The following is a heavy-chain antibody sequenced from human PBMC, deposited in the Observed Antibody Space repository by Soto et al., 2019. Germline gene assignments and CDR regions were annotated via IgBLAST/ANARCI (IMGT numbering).Heavy chain of an antibody. CDR1: VYSIITGFN. V-gene: IGHV4-61*01. CDR2: IYNNGKT. CDR3: ARTVMTVRNLEEFEK. D-gene: IGHD3-3*01. J-gene: IGHJ4*02. Sequence: SSTXSLTCAFSVYSIITGFNFFCIRQPPGKGLEWIAYIYNNGKTNYNPSLKSRDNISVDKSKNQCSLKLTSVTAADSAVYFCARTVMTVRNLEEFEKWGQGVLV.